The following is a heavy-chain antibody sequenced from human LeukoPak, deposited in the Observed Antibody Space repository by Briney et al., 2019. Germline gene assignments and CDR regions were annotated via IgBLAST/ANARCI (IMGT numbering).Heavy chain of an antibody. CDR2: ISDSGHRT. Sequence: GGSLRLSCAASTFSFRNFAMSWVRLAPGKGLEWVSGISDSGHRTDYADSVEGRFTISRDNSKNTLYLQMNSLRAEDTAVYYCARAGKSGPTVLSDYWGQRTLVTVSS. CDR1: TFSFRNFA. CDR3: ARAGKSGPTVLSDY. J-gene: IGHJ4*02. V-gene: IGHV3-23*01. D-gene: IGHD6-25*01.